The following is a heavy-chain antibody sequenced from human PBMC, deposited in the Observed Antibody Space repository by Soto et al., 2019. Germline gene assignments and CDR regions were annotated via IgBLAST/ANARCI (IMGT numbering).Heavy chain of an antibody. V-gene: IGHV3-30-3*01. CDR3: AREDSSGVVTLYYYYYGMDV. Sequence: QVQLVESGGGVVQPGRSLRLSCAASGFTFSSYAMHWVRQAPGKGLEWVAVISYDGSNKYYADSVKGRFTISRDNSKNKLYLQMNSLRAEDTAVYYCAREDSSGVVTLYYYYYGMDVWGQGTTVTVSS. J-gene: IGHJ6*02. CDR2: ISYDGSNK. CDR1: GFTFSSYA. D-gene: IGHD3-3*01.